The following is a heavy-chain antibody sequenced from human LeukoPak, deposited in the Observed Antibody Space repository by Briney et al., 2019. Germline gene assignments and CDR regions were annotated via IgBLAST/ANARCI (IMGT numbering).Heavy chain of an antibody. Sequence: GRSRRRSCAVSGFTFSSSYMSWVRQAPGNGREWEGNIKQDGKEKHSVDSVKGRFTISRDNAKRSLYLQMDSLEAEDTAVYYCARDPRGSEYSHFDSWGQGTQVTVSP. D-gene: IGHD3-10*01. J-gene: IGHJ4*02. CDR3: ARDPRGSEYSHFDS. CDR2: IKQDGKEK. CDR1: GFTFSSSY. V-gene: IGHV3-7*01.